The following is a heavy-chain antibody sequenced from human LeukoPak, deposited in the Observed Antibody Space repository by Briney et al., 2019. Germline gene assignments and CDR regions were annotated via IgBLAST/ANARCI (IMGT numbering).Heavy chain of an antibody. CDR1: GFTFSSYW. CDR2: INSDGSST. D-gene: IGHD3-22*01. Sequence: PGGSLRLSCAASGFTFSSYWMHWVRQAPGKGLVWVSRINSDGSSTSYADSVKGRFTISRDNAKNTLYLQMNSLRAEDTAVYYCARGGWYYDSSGYYSEGAFDIWGQGTMVTVSS. CDR3: ARGGWYYDSSGYYSEGAFDI. J-gene: IGHJ3*02. V-gene: IGHV3-74*01.